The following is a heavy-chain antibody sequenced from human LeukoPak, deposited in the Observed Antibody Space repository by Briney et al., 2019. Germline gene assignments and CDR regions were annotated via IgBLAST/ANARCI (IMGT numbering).Heavy chain of an antibody. CDR1: GFTFDDYA. D-gene: IGHD1-26*01. CDR2: ISGDGGST. V-gene: IGHV3-43*02. CDR3: AKDTWELPTSLSRYGDFDY. J-gene: IGHJ4*02. Sequence: GGSLRLSCAASGFTFDDYAMHWVRQAPGKGLEWVSLISGDGGSTYYADSVKGRFTISRDNSKNSLYLQMNSLRTEDTALYYRAKDTWELPTSLSRYGDFDYWGQGTLVTVSS.